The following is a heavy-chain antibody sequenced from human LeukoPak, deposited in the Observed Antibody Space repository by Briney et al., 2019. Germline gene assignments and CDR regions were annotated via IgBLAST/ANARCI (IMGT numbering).Heavy chain of an antibody. D-gene: IGHD6-13*01. CDR1: GFTFSNSD. J-gene: IGHJ4*02. V-gene: IGHV3-30*18. Sequence: GGSLRLSCAAPGFTFSNSDIHWVRQAPGKGLEWVAVISSDGSNKYYADSVKGRFTISRDNSKNTLYLQMTSLRAEDTAVYYCAKGSDSSSWRYFDYWGQGTLVTVSS. CDR3: AKGSDSSSWRYFDY. CDR2: ISSDGSNK.